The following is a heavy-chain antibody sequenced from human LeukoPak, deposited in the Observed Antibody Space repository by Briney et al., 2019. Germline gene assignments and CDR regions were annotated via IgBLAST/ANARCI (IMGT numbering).Heavy chain of an antibody. V-gene: IGHV3-53*01. CDR3: ASGYDSSGYYDY. Sequence: PGGSLRLSCVASGFTFDDYGMSWVRQAPGKGLEWVSVIYSGGSTYYADSVKGRFTISRDNSKNTLYLQMNSLRAEDTAVYYCASGYDSSGYYDYWGQGTLVTVSS. D-gene: IGHD3-22*01. CDR2: IYSGGST. J-gene: IGHJ4*02. CDR1: GFTFDDYG.